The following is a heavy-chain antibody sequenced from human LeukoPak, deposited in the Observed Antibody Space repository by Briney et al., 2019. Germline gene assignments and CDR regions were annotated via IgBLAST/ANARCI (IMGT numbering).Heavy chain of an antibody. CDR3: ARGPNSNWSGLDF. CDR1: GFTFSAYW. CDR2: ISPTGSTT. D-gene: IGHD6-6*01. Sequence: GGSLRLSCAASGFTFSAYWMHWARQLPGRGLVWVSRISPTGSTTSYADSVKGRFTVSRDNAKNTLYLQVNNLRAEDTAVYYCARGPNSNWSGLDFWGQGTLLTVSS. J-gene: IGHJ4*02. V-gene: IGHV3-74*01.